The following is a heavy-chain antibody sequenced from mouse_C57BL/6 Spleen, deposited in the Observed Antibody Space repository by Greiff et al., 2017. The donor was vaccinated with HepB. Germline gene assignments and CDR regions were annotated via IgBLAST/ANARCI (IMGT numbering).Heavy chain of an antibody. CDR3: AREAYYYGGAY. V-gene: IGHV1-64*01. J-gene: IGHJ3*01. D-gene: IGHD1-1*01. CDR1: GYTFTSYW. CDR2: IHPNSGST. Sequence: VQLQQPGAELVKPGASVKLSCKASGYTFTSYWMHWVKQRPGQGLEWIGMIHPNSGSTNYNEKFKSKATLTVDKSSSTAYMQLSSLTSEDSAVYYCAREAYYYGGAYWGQGTLVTVSA.